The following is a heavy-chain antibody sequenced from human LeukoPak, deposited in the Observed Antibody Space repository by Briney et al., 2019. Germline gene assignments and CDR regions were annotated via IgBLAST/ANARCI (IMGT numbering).Heavy chain of an antibody. V-gene: IGHV3-21*01. Sequence: PGGSLRLSCAASGFSFSSYNMNWVRQTPGKGLEWVSSITSSSTYTFYADSVKGRFTISRDNARNSLYLQMNSLRAEDTAVYYFARDPYSGTYGDTYYYYMDFWGKGTTVTVSS. J-gene: IGHJ6*03. D-gene: IGHD1-26*01. CDR1: GFSFSSYN. CDR2: ITSSSTYT. CDR3: ARDPYSGTYGDTYYYYMDF.